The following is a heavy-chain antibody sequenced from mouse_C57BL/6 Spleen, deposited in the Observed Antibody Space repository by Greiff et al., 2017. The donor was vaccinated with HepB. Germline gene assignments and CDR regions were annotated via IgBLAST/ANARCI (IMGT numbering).Heavy chain of an antibody. CDR2: IYPGDGDT. Sequence: VNVVESGPELVKPGASVKISCKASGYAFSSSWMNWVKQRPGKGLEWIGRIYPGDGDTNYNGKFKGKATLTADKSSSTAYMQLSSLTSEDSAVYFSARTYYCGSSRYFDVWGTGTTVTVSS. V-gene: IGHV1-82*01. J-gene: IGHJ1*03. CDR3: ARTYYCGSSRYFDV. D-gene: IGHD1-1*01. CDR1: GYAFSSSW.